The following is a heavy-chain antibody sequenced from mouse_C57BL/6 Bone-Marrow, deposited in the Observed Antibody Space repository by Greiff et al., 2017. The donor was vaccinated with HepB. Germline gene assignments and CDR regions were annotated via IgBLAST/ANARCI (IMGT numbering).Heavy chain of an antibody. J-gene: IGHJ4*01. Sequence: QVQLQQPGAELVKPGASVKMSCKASGYTFTSYWITWVKQRPGQGLEWIGDIYPGSGSTNYNEKFKSKATLTVDTSTSTAYMQLSSLTSEDSAVYYCARKGYGYEGGIYYYAMDYWGQGTSVTVSS. V-gene: IGHV1-55*01. CDR2: IYPGSGST. D-gene: IGHD2-2*01. CDR3: ARKGYGYEGGIYYYAMDY. CDR1: GYTFTSYW.